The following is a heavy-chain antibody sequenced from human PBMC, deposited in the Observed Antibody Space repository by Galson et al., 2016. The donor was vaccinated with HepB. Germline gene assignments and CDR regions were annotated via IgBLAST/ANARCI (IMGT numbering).Heavy chain of an antibody. J-gene: IGHJ4*02. Sequence: SLRLSCAASGFTFSSYEMNWVRQAPGKGLEWVSYISSSGSTIYNADSVKGRFTISRDNAKNSLYLQMNSLRAEDTAVYYCARGGYGGYFPREFDYWGQGTLVTVSS. CDR1: GFTFSSYE. CDR2: ISSSGSTI. CDR3: ARGGYGGYFPREFDY. V-gene: IGHV3-48*03. D-gene: IGHD5-12*01.